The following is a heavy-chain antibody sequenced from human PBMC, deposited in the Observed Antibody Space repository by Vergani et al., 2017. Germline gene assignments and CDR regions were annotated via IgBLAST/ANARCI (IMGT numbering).Heavy chain of an antibody. Sequence: EVQLVQSGAEVKKPGESLRISCKGSGSSFTSYWISWVRQMPGKGLEWMGRIDPSDSYTNYSPSFHGHVTISANKSISTAYLEWSSLKASDTAMYYWARHGLVGATYVMDVWGQGTTVTVSS. CDR1: GSSFTSYW. CDR2: IDPSDSYT. V-gene: IGHV5-10-1*01. D-gene: IGHD1-26*01. CDR3: ARHGLVGATYVMDV. J-gene: IGHJ6*01.